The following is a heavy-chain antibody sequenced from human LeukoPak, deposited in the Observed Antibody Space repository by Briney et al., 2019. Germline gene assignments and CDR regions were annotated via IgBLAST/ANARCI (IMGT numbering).Heavy chain of an antibody. CDR1: GGSISSGGYY. D-gene: IGHD6-6*01. J-gene: IGHJ5*02. V-gene: IGHV4-30-2*01. Sequence: PSQTLSLTCTVSGGSISSGGYYWSWIRQPPGKGLEWIGYIYHSGSTYYNPSLKSRVTISVDRSKNQFSLKLSSVTAADTAVYYCAREIKQLSNWFDPWGQGTLVTVSS. CDR3: AREIKQLSNWFDP. CDR2: IYHSGST.